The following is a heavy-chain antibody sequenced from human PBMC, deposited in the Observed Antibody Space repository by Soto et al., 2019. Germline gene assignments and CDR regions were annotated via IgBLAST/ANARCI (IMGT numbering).Heavy chain of an antibody. Sequence: PGGSLRLSCVASGFTFADYAMHWVRRIPGKGLEWVAVISYSGDRQYYAESVKGRFTISRDNSKKTLYLQMFSLTSEDPAVFYCARTPAAMITGRYNWFDSWGPGTQVTVSS. CDR3: ARTPAAMITGRYNWFDS. CDR1: GFTFADYA. J-gene: IGHJ5*01. V-gene: IGHV3-30*01. D-gene: IGHD3-16*01. CDR2: ISYSGDRQ.